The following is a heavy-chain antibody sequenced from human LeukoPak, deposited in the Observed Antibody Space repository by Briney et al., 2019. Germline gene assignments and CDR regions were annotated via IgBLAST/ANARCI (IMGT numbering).Heavy chain of an antibody. V-gene: IGHV4-30-4*01. J-gene: IGHJ4*02. D-gene: IGHD6-13*01. CDR3: ARHQGTESSSWYDGDYYFDY. CDR2: IYYSGST. Sequence: SQTLSLTCTVSGGSISSGDYYWSWIRQPPGKGLEWIGYIYYSGSTYYNPSLKSRVAISVDTTKNQFSLKLSSVTAADTAVYYCARHQGTESSSWYDGDYYFDYWGQGTLVTVSS. CDR1: GGSISSGDYY.